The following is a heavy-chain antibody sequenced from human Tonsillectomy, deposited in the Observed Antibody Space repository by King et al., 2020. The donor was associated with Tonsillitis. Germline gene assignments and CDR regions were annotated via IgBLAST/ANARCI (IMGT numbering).Heavy chain of an antibody. J-gene: IGHJ4*02. CDR1: GCIFTAYY. Sequence: VQLVESGAEVKKPGASVKVSCKASGCIFTAYYMYWVRQAPGQGLEWMGWINPNSGDTKYAQKFQGRVTMTWDTSISTAYMELSSLRSDDTAVYYCARVYYGSGAEYWGQGSLVTVSS. CDR2: INPNSGDT. V-gene: IGHV1-2*02. D-gene: IGHD3-10*01. CDR3: ARVYYGSGAEY.